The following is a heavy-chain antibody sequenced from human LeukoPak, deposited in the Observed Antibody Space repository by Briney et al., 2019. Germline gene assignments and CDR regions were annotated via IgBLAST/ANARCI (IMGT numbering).Heavy chain of an antibody. CDR2: IYSGGST. CDR1: GFTVSSNY. D-gene: IGHD2-2*01. V-gene: IGHV3-66*01. CDR3: ARDSRAGYYYGMDV. J-gene: IGHJ6*02. Sequence: GGSLRLSCAASGFTVSSNYMSWVRQAAGKGLEWVSVIYSGGSTYYADSVKGRFTISRDNSKNTLYLQMNSLRAEDTAVYYCARDSRAGYYYGMDVWGQGTTVTVSS.